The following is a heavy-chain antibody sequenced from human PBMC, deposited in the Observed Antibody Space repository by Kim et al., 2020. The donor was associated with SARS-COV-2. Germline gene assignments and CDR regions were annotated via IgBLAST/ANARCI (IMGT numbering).Heavy chain of an antibody. CDR1: GFTFDDYA. Sequence: GGSLRRSCAASGFTFDDYAMHWVRQAPGKGLEWVSGISWNSGSIGYADSVKGRFTISRDNAKNSLYLQMNSLRAEDTALYYCAKDVRTVVVITGGFDYWGQGTLVTVSS. J-gene: IGHJ4*02. CDR2: ISWNSGSI. CDR3: AKDVRTVVVITGGFDY. V-gene: IGHV3-9*01. D-gene: IGHD3-22*01.